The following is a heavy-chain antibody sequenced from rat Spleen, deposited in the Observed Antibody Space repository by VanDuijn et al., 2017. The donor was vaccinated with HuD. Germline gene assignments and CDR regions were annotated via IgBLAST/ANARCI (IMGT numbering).Heavy chain of an antibody. CDR2: VNSAGST. J-gene: IGHJ3*01. CDR3: ARSDGTHYYLPFAN. CDR1: GHSITSGYR. D-gene: IGHD1-12*02. V-gene: IGHV3-3*01. Sequence: EVQLQESGPGLVKPSQSLSLTCSVTGHSITSGYRWNWIRKFPGNRLEWMGYVNSAGSTIYNPSLESRISITRDTSKNQFFLPVNSVTTEDTGTYFCARSDGTHYYLPFANWGQGTLVTVSS.